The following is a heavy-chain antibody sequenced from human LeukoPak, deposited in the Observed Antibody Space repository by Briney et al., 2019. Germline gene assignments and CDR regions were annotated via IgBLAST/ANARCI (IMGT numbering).Heavy chain of an antibody. V-gene: IGHV1-69*01. J-gene: IGHJ6*03. CDR1: GGTFSSYA. Sequence: SVKVSCKASGGTFSSYAISWVRQAPGQGLEWMGGIIPIFGTANYAQKFQGRVTITADESTSTAYMELSSLRSEDTAVYYCGVVPAAISHYYYYYMDVWGKGTTVTVSS. D-gene: IGHD2-2*01. CDR3: GVVPAAISHYYYYYMDV. CDR2: IIPIFGTA.